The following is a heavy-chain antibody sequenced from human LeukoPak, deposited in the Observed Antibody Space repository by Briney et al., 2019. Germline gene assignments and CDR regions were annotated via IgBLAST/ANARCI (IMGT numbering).Heavy chain of an antibody. CDR1: VFTFSSYG. D-gene: IGHD2-15*01. Sequence: GGSLRLSCAASVFTFSSYGMHWVRQAPGKGLEWVAVISYDGRSQYNADSAKGRLTISRDISRNTLYLQMKSLRAKDTAVYYCAKDGARHCSGGSCYSADYGGRGTLVTVP. J-gene: IGHJ4*02. CDR3: AKDGARHCSGGSCYSADY. CDR2: ISYDGRSQ. V-gene: IGHV3-30*18.